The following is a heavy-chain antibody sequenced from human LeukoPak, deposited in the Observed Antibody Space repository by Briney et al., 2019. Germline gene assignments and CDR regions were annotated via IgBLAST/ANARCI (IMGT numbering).Heavy chain of an antibody. J-gene: IGHJ3*02. D-gene: IGHD3-10*01. Sequence: GGSLRLSCAASGFTFSSYAMSWVRQAPGKGLEWVSAISGSGGSTYYADSVKGRFTISRDNSKNMLYLQMNSLRAEDTAVYYCAKDIAGPHLWFREFSDDAFDIWGQGTMVTVSS. CDR2: ISGSGGST. CDR1: GFTFSSYA. V-gene: IGHV3-23*01. CDR3: AKDIAGPHLWFREFSDDAFDI.